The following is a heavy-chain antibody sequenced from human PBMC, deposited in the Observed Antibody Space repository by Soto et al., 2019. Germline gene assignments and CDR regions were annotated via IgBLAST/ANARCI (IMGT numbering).Heavy chain of an antibody. CDR1: GFTFSSYS. J-gene: IGHJ3*02. V-gene: IGHV3-21*01. D-gene: IGHD2-15*01. CDR2: ISSSSSYI. Sequence: GGSLRLSCAASGFTFSSYSMNWVRQAPGKGLEWVSSISSSSSYIYYADSVKGRFTISRDNAKNSLYLQMNSLRAEDTAVYYCARDPIVVVVAAKEGGLPPTLIDIWGQGTMVTVSS. CDR3: ARDPIVVVVAAKEGGLPPTLIDI.